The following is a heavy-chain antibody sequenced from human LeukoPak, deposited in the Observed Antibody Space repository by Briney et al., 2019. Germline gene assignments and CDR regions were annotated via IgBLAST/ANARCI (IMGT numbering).Heavy chain of an antibody. V-gene: IGHV3-21*01. J-gene: IGHJ6*04. Sequence: PGGSLRLFCAASGFTFSSYSMSWVRQAPGKGLEWVSSISSSSSYIYYADSVEGRFTISRDNAKNSLYLQMNSLRAEDTAVYYCAREPPPAGMDVWGKGTTVTVSS. CDR2: ISSSSSYI. CDR3: AREPPPAGMDV. CDR1: GFTFSSYS.